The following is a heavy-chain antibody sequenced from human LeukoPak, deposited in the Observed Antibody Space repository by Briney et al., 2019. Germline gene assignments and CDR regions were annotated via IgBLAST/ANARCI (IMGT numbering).Heavy chain of an antibody. CDR3: ARRGGITIFGVVIFYYFDY. J-gene: IGHJ4*02. V-gene: IGHV1-8*03. CDR2: MNPNSGNT. D-gene: IGHD3-3*01. CDR1: GYTLTELS. Sequence: ASVKVSCKVSGYTLTELSMNWVRQATGQGLEWMGWMNPNSGNTGYAQKFQGRVTITRNTSISTAYMELSSLRSEDTAVYYCARRGGITIFGVVIFYYFDYWGQGTLVTVSS.